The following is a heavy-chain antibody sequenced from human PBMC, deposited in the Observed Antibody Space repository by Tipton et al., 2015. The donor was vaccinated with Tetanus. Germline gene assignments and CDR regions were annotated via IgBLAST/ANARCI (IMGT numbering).Heavy chain of an antibody. D-gene: IGHD6-6*01. V-gene: IGHV3-33*01. Sequence: SLRLSCAASGFTFSSYGMHWVRQAPGKGLEWVAVIWYDGSNKYYADSVKGRFTISRDNSKNTLYLQMNGLRAEDTAVYYCARDLIAARPKGMDVWGQGTTVTASS. J-gene: IGHJ6*02. CDR3: ARDLIAARPKGMDV. CDR1: GFTFSSYG. CDR2: IWYDGSNK.